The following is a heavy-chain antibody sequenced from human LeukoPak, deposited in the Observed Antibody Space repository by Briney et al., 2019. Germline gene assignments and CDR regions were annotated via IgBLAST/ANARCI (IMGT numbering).Heavy chain of an antibody. V-gene: IGHV3-30*18. CDR2: ISYDGTCK. D-gene: IGHD3-10*01. CDR1: GFTFSSYG. CDR3: AKSGQNYYGSV. J-gene: IGHJ4*02. Sequence: GGSLRLSCAASGFTFSSYGMHWVRQAPGKGLEGVAVISYDGTCKYYADSVKGRFTISRDNSKNTLYLQMNSLRAEDTAVYYCAKSGQNYYGSVWGQGTQVTVSS.